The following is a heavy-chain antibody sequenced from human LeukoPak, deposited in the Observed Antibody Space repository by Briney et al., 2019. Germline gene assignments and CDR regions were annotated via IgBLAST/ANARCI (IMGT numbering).Heavy chain of an antibody. J-gene: IGHJ5*02. V-gene: IGHV4-59*01. Sequence: SETLSLTCTVSGGSISSYYWSWIRQTPGKGLEWIGYIYYSGSTNYNPSLKSRVTISVDTSKNQFSLKLSSVTAADTAVYYCARDIGYSSGSFWFDPWGQGTLVTVSS. CDR1: GGSISSYY. D-gene: IGHD6-19*01. CDR2: IYYSGST. CDR3: ARDIGYSSGSFWFDP.